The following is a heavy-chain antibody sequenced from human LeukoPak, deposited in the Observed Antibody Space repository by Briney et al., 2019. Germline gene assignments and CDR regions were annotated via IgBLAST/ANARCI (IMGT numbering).Heavy chain of an antibody. J-gene: IGHJ4*02. CDR1: GGSISSGSYY. CDR3: ARDSRHSSSWFDY. CDR2: MYTSGST. Sequence: MASQTLSLTCTVSGGSISSGSYYWSWIRQPAGKGLEWIGRMYTSGSTNYNPSLKSRATISVDTSKNQFSLKLSSVTAADTAVYYCARDSRHSSSWFDYWGQGTLVTVSS. D-gene: IGHD6-13*01. V-gene: IGHV4-61*02.